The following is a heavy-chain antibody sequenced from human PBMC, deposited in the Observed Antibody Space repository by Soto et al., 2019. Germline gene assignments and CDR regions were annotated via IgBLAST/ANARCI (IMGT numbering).Heavy chain of an antibody. V-gene: IGHV4-31*03. CDR3: ARLDYGVSAFDL. Sequence: SETLSLTCTVSGGSINDGSYHWSWLRQHPGKGLEFIGYIFYTGSKYHNPSLETRVTMSADTSNNEVSLRLHSLTAADTAVYYCARLDYGVSAFDLWGRGTLVTFSS. CDR2: IFYTGSK. CDR1: GGSINDGSYH. J-gene: IGHJ4*02. D-gene: IGHD4-17*01.